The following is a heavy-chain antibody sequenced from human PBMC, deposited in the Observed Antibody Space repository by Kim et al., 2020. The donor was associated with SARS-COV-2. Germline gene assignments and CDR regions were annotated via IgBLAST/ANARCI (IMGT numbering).Heavy chain of an antibody. V-gene: IGHV1-3*01. J-gene: IGHJ6*03. D-gene: IGHD3-3*01. CDR2: INADNGNT. CDR3: ARDSRITIFGVVSYYYYYMDV. CDR1: GYTFTSYA. Sequence: ASVKVSCKASGYTFTSYAMHWVRQAPGQRLEWMGWINADNGNTKYSQKFQGRVTITRDTSASTAYMELSSLRSEDTAVYYCARDSRITIFGVVSYYYYYMDVWGKGTTVTVSS.